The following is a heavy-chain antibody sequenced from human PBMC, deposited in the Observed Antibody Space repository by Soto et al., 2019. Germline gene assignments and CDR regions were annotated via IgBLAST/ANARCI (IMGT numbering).Heavy chain of an antibody. D-gene: IGHD5-12*01. CDR1: GGTFSSYT. CDR2: TIPILGIA. V-gene: IGHV1-69*08. Sequence: QVQLVQSGAEVKKPGSSVKVSCKASGGTFSSYTISWVRQAPGQGLEWMGRTIPILGIANYAQKFQGRVTITADKSTSTDYMELSSLRSEDTAVYYCARDWVNSGYDHDAFDIWGQGTMVTVSS. J-gene: IGHJ3*02. CDR3: ARDWVNSGYDHDAFDI.